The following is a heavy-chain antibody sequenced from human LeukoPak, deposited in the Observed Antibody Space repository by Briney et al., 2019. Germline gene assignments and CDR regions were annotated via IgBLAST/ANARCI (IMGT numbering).Heavy chain of an antibody. V-gene: IGHV3-21*01. J-gene: IGHJ4*02. CDR3: ARDRDVLAQLAPFDY. D-gene: IGHD6-13*01. Sequence: GGSLRLSCAASRFTFSSYSMNWVRQAPGKGLEWVSSISTQSSYIHYADSVKGRFTISRDNAKNSLYLQMNSLRAEDTAVYFCARDRDVLAQLAPFDYWAWEPWSPSPQ. CDR1: RFTFSSYS. CDR2: ISTQSSYI.